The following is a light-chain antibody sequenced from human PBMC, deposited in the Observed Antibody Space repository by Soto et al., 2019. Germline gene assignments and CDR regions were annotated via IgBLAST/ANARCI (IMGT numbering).Light chain of an antibody. J-gene: IGLJ1*01. CDR1: SSDVGAFNY. Sequence: QSALTQPASVSGSPGQSISISCIGTSSDVGAFNYVSWYQHHPGKAPQLIIYDVTSRPSGVSNRFSASKSGNTASLTISGLQAEDEADYYCSLYTTRNTEVFGTGTKVTVL. V-gene: IGLV2-14*03. CDR3: SLYTTRNTEV. CDR2: DVT.